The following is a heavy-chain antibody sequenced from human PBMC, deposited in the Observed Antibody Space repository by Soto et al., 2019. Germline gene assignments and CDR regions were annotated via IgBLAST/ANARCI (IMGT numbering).Heavy chain of an antibody. CDR2: IYYSGTT. CDR3: ARDLSGFDP. Sequence: PSETLSLTCAVSGYSISSSNWWGWIRQPPGKGLEWIGYIYYSGTTYYNPSLKSRVTMSVDTSKNQFSLKLTSVTAVDTAVYYCARDLSGFDPWGQGTLVTVSS. V-gene: IGHV4-28*03. CDR1: GYSISSSNW. J-gene: IGHJ5*02.